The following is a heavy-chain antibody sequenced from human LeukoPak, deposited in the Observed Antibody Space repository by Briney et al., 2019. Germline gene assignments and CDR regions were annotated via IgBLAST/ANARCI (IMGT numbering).Heavy chain of an antibody. D-gene: IGHD3-22*01. Sequence: SVKVSCKASGFTFTSSAMQWVRQARGQRLEWIGWIVVGSGNTNYAQKFQERVTITRDMSTSTAYMELSSLRSEDTAVYYCAARGYYDSSGYPGDAFDIWGQGTMVTVSS. CDR2: IVVGSGNT. V-gene: IGHV1-58*02. CDR3: AARGYYDSSGYPGDAFDI. CDR1: GFTFTSSA. J-gene: IGHJ3*02.